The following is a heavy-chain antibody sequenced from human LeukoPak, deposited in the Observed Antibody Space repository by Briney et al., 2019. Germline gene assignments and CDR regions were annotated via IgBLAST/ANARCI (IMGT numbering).Heavy chain of an antibody. D-gene: IGHD6-19*01. J-gene: IGHJ4*02. CDR1: KFTFSNYG. CDR2: ISSDGSNK. CDR3: ARDGASEVAGSLDY. Sequence: QPGRSLRLSCAASKFTFSNYGMHWVRQAPGKGLEWVAVISSDGSNKYYADSVKGRFTISRDNSKNTLYLQMNSLRAEDTAVYYCARDGASEVAGSLDYWGQGTLVTVSP. V-gene: IGHV3-30*03.